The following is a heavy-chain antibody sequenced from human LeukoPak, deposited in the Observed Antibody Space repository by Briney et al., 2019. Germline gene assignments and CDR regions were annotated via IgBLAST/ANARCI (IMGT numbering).Heavy chain of an antibody. D-gene: IGHD2-21*02. CDR3: ARGYCGGDCYSGSRLYYYYGMDV. CDR2: INTNTGNP. V-gene: IGHV7-4-1*02. J-gene: IGHJ6*02. Sequence: ASVKVSCKASGYTFTSYAMNWVRQAPGQGLEWMGWINTNTGNPTYAQGFTGRFVFSLDTSVSTAYLQISSLKAEDTAVYYCARGYCGGDCYSGSRLYYYYGMDVWGQGTTVTVSS. CDR1: GYTFTSYA.